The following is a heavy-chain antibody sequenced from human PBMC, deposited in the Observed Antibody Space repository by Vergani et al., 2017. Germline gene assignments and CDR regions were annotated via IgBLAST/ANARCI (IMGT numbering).Heavy chain of an antibody. CDR3: ARAESKVVVPAAMYTWFDP. D-gene: IGHD2-2*01. J-gene: IGHJ5*02. V-gene: IGHV1-69*02. Sequence: QVQLVQSGAEVKKPGSSVKVSCKASGGTFSSYTISWVRQAPGQGLEWMGRIIPILGIANYAQKFQGRVTITADKSTSTAYMELSSLRSEDTAVYYCARAESKVVVPAAMYTWFDPWGQGTLVTVSS. CDR1: GGTFSSYT. CDR2: IIPILGIA.